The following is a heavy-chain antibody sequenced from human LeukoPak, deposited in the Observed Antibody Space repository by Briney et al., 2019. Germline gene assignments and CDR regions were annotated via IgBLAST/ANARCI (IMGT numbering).Heavy chain of an antibody. Sequence: PGGSLRLSCAASGFTFNTYGMHWVRQAPGKGLEWVTVISDDGSNKYYADSVKGRFTISRDNSKNTLYLQMNSLRAEDTAVYYCAKVVKGEHYDILTGYYKYYYYYYMDVWGKGTTVTISS. CDR3: AKVVKGEHYDILTGYYKYYYYYYMDV. V-gene: IGHV3-30*18. CDR2: ISDDGSNK. D-gene: IGHD3-9*01. CDR1: GFTFNTYG. J-gene: IGHJ6*03.